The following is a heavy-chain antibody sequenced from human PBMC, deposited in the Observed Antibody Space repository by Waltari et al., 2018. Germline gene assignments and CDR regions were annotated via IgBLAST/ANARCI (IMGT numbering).Heavy chain of an antibody. D-gene: IGHD4-17*01. CDR3: VRGPAFSADYGGTLDY. V-gene: IGHV4-34*01. CDR2: INHSGST. CDR1: GGSFSGYY. J-gene: IGHJ4*02. Sequence: QVQLQQWGAGLLKPSETLSLTCAVYGGSFSGYYWSWIRQPPGKGLEWIGEINHSGSTNYNPSLKSRVTISVDTSKNQFSLKLSSVTAADTAVYYCVRGPAFSADYGGTLDYWGQGTLVTVSS.